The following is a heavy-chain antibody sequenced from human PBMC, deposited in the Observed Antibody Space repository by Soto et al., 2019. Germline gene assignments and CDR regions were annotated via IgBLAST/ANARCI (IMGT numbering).Heavy chain of an antibody. Sequence: ETLAVTCTVSGGSISSYYWSWIRQHPGKGLEWIGYIYYSGSTNYNPSLKSRVTISVDTSKNQFSLKLSSVTAADTAVYYCARLGETIAAAGSVAFDIWGQGTMVTVSS. CDR2: IYYSGST. V-gene: IGHV4-59*01. J-gene: IGHJ3*02. CDR1: GGSISSYY. D-gene: IGHD6-13*01. CDR3: ARLGETIAAAGSVAFDI.